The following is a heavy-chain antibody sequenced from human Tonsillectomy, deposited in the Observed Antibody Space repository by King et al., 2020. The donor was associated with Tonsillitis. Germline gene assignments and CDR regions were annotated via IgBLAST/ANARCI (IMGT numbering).Heavy chain of an antibody. CDR3: ARAGYGVYGSYYYGMDV. D-gene: IGHD4-17*01. CDR1: GGSISSGAYS. V-gene: IGHV4-30-2*01. CDR2: IHHSGST. Sequence: QLQESGSGLVKPSQTLSLTCAVSGGSISSGAYSWSWIRQPPGKGLEWIGYIHHSGSTYYNPSLKSRVTISVDRSMNQFSLKVNSVTAADTAVYYCARAGYGVYGSYYYGMDVWGQGTTVTVSS. J-gene: IGHJ6*02.